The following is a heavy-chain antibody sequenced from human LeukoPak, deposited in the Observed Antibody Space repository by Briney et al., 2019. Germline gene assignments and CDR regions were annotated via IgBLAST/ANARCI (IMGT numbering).Heavy chain of an antibody. CDR3: AREGYSSGWYGYSGVDFDY. V-gene: IGHV4-4*07. D-gene: IGHD6-19*01. CDR2: IYTSGST. J-gene: IGHJ4*02. Sequence: TSETLSLTCTVSGGSISSYYWSWIRQPAGKGREWIGRIYTSGSTNYNPSLKSRVTMSVDTSKNQFSLKLSSVTAADTAVYYCAREGYSSGWYGYSGVDFDYWGQGTLVTVSS. CDR1: GGSISSYY.